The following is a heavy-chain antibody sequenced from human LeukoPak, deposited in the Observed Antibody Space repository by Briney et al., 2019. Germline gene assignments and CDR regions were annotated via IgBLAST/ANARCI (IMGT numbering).Heavy chain of an antibody. J-gene: IGHJ6*03. CDR1: GFSFSTRE. D-gene: IGHD3-22*01. CDR2: ITSSGSTI. V-gene: IGHV3-48*03. CDR3: ARIDRDFYYMDV. Sequence: GGSLRLSCEASGFSFSTREMNWVRQAPGKGPEWVSYITSSGSTIYYADSVQGRFTTSRDNAKNLLFLEMNSLRPEDTAVYYCARIDRDFYYMDVWGIGTTVTVSS.